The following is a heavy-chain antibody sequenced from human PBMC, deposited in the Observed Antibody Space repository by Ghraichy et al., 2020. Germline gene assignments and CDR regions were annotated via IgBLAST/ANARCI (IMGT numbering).Heavy chain of an antibody. CDR3: ARGVCGGDCSSIFRFFDL. J-gene: IGHJ2*01. D-gene: IGHD2-21*02. CDR2: ISHSGTTT. Sequence: GGSLRLSCADSGFTFSTHSMHWVRQAPGKGLEWVSYISHSGTTTYYADSVKGRFTISRDNGKNSLYLQMNSLRAEDTAVYYCARGVCGGDCSSIFRFFDLWGRGSLVTVSS. V-gene: IGHV3-48*01. CDR1: GFTFSTHS.